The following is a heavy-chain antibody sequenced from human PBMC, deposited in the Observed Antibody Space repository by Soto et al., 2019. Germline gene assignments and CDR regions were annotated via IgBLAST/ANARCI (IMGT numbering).Heavy chain of an antibody. J-gene: IGHJ4*02. CDR1: GFTFISYA. D-gene: IGHD3-22*01. V-gene: IGHV3-23*01. CDR3: AIRASYYDSSGYFDY. CDR2: ISGSGGST. Sequence: PGGSLRLSCAASGFTFISYAMSWVRQAPGKGLEWVSAISGSGGSTYYADSVKGRFTISRDNAKNTLYLQMNSLRAEDTAVYYCAIRASYYDSSGYFDYWGQGTLLTVSS.